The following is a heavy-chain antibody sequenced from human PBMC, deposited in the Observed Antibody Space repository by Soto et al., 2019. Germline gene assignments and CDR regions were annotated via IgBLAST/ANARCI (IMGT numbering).Heavy chain of an antibody. D-gene: IGHD4-17*01. V-gene: IGHV4-59*01. CDR2: IYYSGST. J-gene: IGHJ3*02. Sequence: QVQLQETGPGLVKPSETLSLTCTVSGGSISSYYWSWIRQPPGKGLEWIGYIYYSGSTNYNPSLKSRVTISVYTAKNQFSLKLSSVSAADTAVYYCACHDYWDAFDIWGEGSMVSVSS. CDR1: GGSISSYY. CDR3: ACHDYWDAFDI.